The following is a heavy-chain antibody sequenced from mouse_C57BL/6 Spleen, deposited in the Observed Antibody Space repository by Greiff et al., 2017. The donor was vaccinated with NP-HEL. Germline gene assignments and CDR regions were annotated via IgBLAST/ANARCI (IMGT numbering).Heavy chain of an antibody. D-gene: IGHD4-1*01. CDR2: ISYDGSN. Sequence: VQLKESGPGLVKPSQSLSLTCSVSGYSITSGYYWYWIRQLPGNKLEWMGYISYDGSNNYNPSLKNRITITRDTSKNQFFLKLNSVTTEDTATYCCAREELAHYFDYWGQGTTLTVSS. CDR1: GYSITSGYY. J-gene: IGHJ2*01. CDR3: AREELAHYFDY. V-gene: IGHV3-6*01.